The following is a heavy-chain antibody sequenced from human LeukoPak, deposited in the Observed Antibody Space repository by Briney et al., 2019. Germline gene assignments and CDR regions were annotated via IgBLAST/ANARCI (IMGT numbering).Heavy chain of an antibody. CDR2: IYYSGST. CDR3: ARDRNYYGSGSYYPYWFDP. Sequence: PGGSLRLSCAASGFTFSNAWMIWVRQPPGKGLEWIGSIYYSGSTYYNPSLKSRVTISVDTSKNQFSLKLTSVTAADTAVYYCARDRNYYGSGSYYPYWFDPWGQGTLVTVSS. J-gene: IGHJ5*02. CDR1: GFTFSNAW. D-gene: IGHD3-10*01. V-gene: IGHV4-4*02.